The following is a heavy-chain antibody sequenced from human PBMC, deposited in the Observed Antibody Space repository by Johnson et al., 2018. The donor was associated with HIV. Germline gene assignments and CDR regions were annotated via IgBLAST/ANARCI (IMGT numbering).Heavy chain of an antibody. CDR1: GFTVSNNY. CDR3: AKDRWVGVGDAFDI. V-gene: IGHV3-66*01. Sequence: VQLVESGGGLVQPGESLRLSCAASGFTVSNNYMHWVRQAPGKGLEWVSVIYSGGNTYYADSVKGRFIISRDNFKNTLYLQMNSLRAEDTAVYYCAKDRWVGVGDAFDIWGQGTMVTVSS. D-gene: IGHD2-15*01. CDR2: IYSGGNT. J-gene: IGHJ3*02.